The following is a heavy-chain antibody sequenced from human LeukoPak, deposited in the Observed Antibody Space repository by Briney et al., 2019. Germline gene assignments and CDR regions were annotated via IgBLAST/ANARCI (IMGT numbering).Heavy chain of an antibody. CDR1: GFTFSSYG. V-gene: IGHV3-23*01. Sequence: GGSLRLSCAASGFTFSSYGMTWVRQAPGKGLEWVSAISASGGSTYYADSVKGRFTISRDNSKNTLYLRMDSLRAEDTAVYYCAKGSSVTTSGPYYFDFWGLGTLVTVSS. D-gene: IGHD4-17*01. CDR3: AKGSSVTTSGPYYFDF. CDR2: ISASGGST. J-gene: IGHJ4*02.